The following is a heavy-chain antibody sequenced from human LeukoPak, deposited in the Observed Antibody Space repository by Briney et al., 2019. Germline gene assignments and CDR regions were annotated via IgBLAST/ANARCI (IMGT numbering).Heavy chain of an antibody. CDR2: ISGYNGNT. Sequence: ASVKVSCKASSYTFTRYGISWVRQAPGQGLEWMGWISGYNGNTNYAQKFQGRVSMTADKSTSTAYMELSSLRSEDTAVYYCARGGRGLYSYGSPLPYYYYYMDVWGKGTTVTVSS. D-gene: IGHD5-18*01. CDR3: ARGGRGLYSYGSPLPYYYYYMDV. V-gene: IGHV1-18*01. CDR1: SYTFTRYG. J-gene: IGHJ6*03.